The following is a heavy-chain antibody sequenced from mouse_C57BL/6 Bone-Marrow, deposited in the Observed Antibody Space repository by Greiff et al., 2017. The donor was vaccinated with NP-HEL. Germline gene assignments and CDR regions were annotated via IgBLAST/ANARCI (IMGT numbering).Heavy chain of an antibody. CDR3: ARSDWDYAMDY. D-gene: IGHD4-1*01. Sequence: QVQLQQPGAELVMPGASVKLSCKASGYTFTSYWMHWVKQRPGQGLEWIGEIDPSDSYTNYNQKFKGKSTLTVDKSSSPAYMQLSSLTSEDSAVYYCARSDWDYAMDYWGQGTSVTVSS. CDR2: IDPSDSYT. CDR1: GYTFTSYW. V-gene: IGHV1-69*01. J-gene: IGHJ4*01.